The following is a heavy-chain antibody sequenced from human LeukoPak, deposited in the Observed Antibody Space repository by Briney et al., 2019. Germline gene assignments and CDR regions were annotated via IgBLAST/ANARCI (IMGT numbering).Heavy chain of an antibody. V-gene: IGHV3-48*03. CDR3: ARGSSSLGY. CDR2: ISNSGSTI. Sequence: GGSLRLSCVASGFTFSSYEMNWVRQAPGKGLEWVSYISNSGSTIYYADSVKGRSTISRDNAKNSLYLQMNSLRADDTAVYYCARGSSSLGYWGQGTLVTVSS. J-gene: IGHJ4*02. D-gene: IGHD6-6*01. CDR1: GFTFSSYE.